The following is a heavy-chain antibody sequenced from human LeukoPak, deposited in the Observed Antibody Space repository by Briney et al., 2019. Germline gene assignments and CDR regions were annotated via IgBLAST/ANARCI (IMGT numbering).Heavy chain of an antibody. CDR3: AKDRDFWSGYYKGYFDY. Sequence: GGSLRLSCAASGFTFSSYAMSWVRQAPGKGLEWVSAISGSGGSTYYADSVKGRFTISRDNSKNTLYLQMNSLRAEDTAVYYCAKDRDFWSGYYKGYFDYWGQGTLVTVCS. CDR2: ISGSGGST. CDR1: GFTFSSYA. J-gene: IGHJ4*02. D-gene: IGHD3-3*01. V-gene: IGHV3-23*01.